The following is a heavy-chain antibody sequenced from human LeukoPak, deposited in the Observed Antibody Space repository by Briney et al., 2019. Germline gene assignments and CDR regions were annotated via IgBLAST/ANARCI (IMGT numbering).Heavy chain of an antibody. CDR3: ARGQDIVVVPAANRVNYYYGMDV. D-gene: IGHD2-2*01. CDR1: GGTFSSYA. CDR2: IIPIFGTA. Sequence: SVKVSCKASGGTFSSYAISWVRQAPGQGLEWMGGIIPIFGTANYAQKFQGRVTITADESTGTAYMELSSLRSEDTAVYYCARGQDIVVVPAANRVNYYYGMDVWGKGTTVTVSS. V-gene: IGHV1-69*13. J-gene: IGHJ6*04.